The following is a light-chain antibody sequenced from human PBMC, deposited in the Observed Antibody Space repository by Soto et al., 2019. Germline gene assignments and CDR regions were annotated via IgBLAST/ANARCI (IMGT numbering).Light chain of an antibody. CDR3: QQYYSYPRT. Sequence: VRMTDSPSSFSATTLDRVTITFLASQGISSYLAWYQQKPGKAPKLLIYAASTLQSGVPSRFSGSGSGTDFTLTISCLQSEDFATYYCQQYYSYPRTFGQGTKVDI. V-gene: IGKV1-8*01. J-gene: IGKJ1*01. CDR1: QGISSY. CDR2: AAS.